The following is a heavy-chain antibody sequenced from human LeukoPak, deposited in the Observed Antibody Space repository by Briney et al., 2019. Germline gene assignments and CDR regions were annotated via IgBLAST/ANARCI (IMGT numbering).Heavy chain of an antibody. Sequence: PGGSLRLSCAASDFSFITYAMSWVRQAPGKGLEWVSNISGGDVSTYYADSVKGRFTISRDNSKNTLYLQMNSLRADDTAVYYCAKSGYNRFDYWGQGTLVTVSS. CDR3: AKSGYNRFDY. J-gene: IGHJ4*02. D-gene: IGHD5-24*01. CDR2: ISGGDVST. CDR1: DFSFITYA. V-gene: IGHV3-23*01.